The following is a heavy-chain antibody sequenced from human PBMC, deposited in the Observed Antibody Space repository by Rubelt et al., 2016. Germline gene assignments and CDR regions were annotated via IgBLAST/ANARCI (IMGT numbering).Heavy chain of an antibody. CDR2: IYSGGST. V-gene: IGHV3-53*04. D-gene: IGHD2-21*01. J-gene: IGHJ6*02. CDR3: ARVSRFANYYYGMDV. Sequence: SRGGLVQPGGSLRVSCAASGFTFSRYAMSWVRQAPGKGLEWVSVIYSGGSTYYADSVKGRFTISRHNSKNTLYLQMNSLRAEDTAVYYCARVSRFANYYYGMDVWGQGTTVTVSS. CDR1: GFTFSRYA.